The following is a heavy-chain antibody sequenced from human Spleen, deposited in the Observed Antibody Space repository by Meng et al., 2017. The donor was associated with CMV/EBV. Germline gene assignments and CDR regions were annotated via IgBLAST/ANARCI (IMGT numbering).Heavy chain of an antibody. CDR2: ISGSGGST. Sequence: GESLKISCAASGFTFSSYAMSWVRQAPGKGLEWVSAISGSGGSTYYADSVKGRFTISRDNSENTLYLHMNSLRADDTAVYYCAKLATADYFDTWGQGTLVTVSS. V-gene: IGHV3-23*01. D-gene: IGHD1-26*01. J-gene: IGHJ4*02. CDR1: GFTFSSYA. CDR3: AKLATADYFDT.